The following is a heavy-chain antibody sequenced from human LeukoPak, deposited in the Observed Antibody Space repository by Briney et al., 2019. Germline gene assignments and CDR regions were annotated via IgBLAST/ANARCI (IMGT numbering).Heavy chain of an antibody. V-gene: IGHV4-4*09. CDR1: GGSISSYY. CDR2: IYTSGST. Sequence: SETLSLTCTVCGGSISSYYWIWIRQPPGGGVEWIGYIYTSGSTNYNPSLKSRVTISVDTSKHQFSLKLSPVTAADTAVYYCARLGRYSSGWYYFDYWGQGTLVTVSS. D-gene: IGHD6-19*01. J-gene: IGHJ4*02. CDR3: ARLGRYSSGWYYFDY.